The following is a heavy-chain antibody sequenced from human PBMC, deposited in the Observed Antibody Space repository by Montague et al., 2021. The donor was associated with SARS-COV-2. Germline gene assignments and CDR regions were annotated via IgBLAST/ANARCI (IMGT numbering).Heavy chain of an antibody. V-gene: IGHV6-1*01. CDR3: TQERGPGRTTWHYFDY. J-gene: IGHJ4*02. D-gene: IGHD1-14*01. Sequence: CAISGDSVSSSIAAWNWIRQSPSRGLEWLGRTYYRSKWYNDYAVSVRSRITISPDTSKNQFSPQPNSVTPEDTAVYYCTQERGPGRTTWHYFDYWGQGTLVTVSS. CDR1: GDSVSSSIAA. CDR2: TYYRSKWYN.